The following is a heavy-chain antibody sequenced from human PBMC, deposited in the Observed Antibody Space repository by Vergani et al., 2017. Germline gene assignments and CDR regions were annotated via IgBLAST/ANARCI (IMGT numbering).Heavy chain of an antibody. D-gene: IGHD2-2*02. CDR3: ARDAPSRGGYCSSTSCYTAHYYYGMDV. CDR2: ISWNSGSI. V-gene: IGHV3-9*01. Sequence: EVQLVESGGGLVQPGRSLRLSCAASGFTFDDYAMHWVRQAPGKGLEWVSGISWNSGSIGYADSVKGRFTISRDNAKNSLYLQMNSLRSEDTAVYYCARDAPSRGGYCSSTSCYTAHYYYGMDVWGQGTTVTVSS. J-gene: IGHJ6*02. CDR1: GFTFDDYA.